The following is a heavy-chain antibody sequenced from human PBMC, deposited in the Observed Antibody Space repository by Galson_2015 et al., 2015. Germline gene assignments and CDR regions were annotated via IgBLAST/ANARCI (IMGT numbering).Heavy chain of an antibody. CDR1: GFAFSSYA. CDR3: ARDVGTYSSGPDF. V-gene: IGHV3-33*01. Sequence: SLRLSCAASGFAFSSYAMHWVRQAPGKGLEWVALIWYDGSNKYYADSVKGRFTISRDNSKNTLYLQMNSLRAEDSAVYYCARDVGTYSSGPDFWGQGTLVTVSS. J-gene: IGHJ4*02. D-gene: IGHD6-19*01. CDR2: IWYDGSNK.